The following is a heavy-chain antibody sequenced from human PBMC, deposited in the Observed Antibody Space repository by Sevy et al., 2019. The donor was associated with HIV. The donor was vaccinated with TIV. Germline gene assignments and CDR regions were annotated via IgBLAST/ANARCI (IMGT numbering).Heavy chain of an antibody. J-gene: IGHJ3*02. Sequence: ASVKVSCTASGYTFSGHYIYWVRQAPGQGLELMGWINPNSGGATYVQNFQGRVTMTRDTSISTAYMEVRSLTSDDTAVYYCTGEAVSGYSGHQGDAFDIWGQGTLVTVSS. CDR1: GYTFSGHY. CDR2: INPNSGGA. CDR3: TGEAVSGYSGHQGDAFDI. V-gene: IGHV1-2*02. D-gene: IGHD5-12*01.